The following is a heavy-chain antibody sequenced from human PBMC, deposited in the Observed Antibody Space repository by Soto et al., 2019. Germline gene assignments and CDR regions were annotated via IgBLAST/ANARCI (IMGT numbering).Heavy chain of an antibody. V-gene: IGHV1-3*01. D-gene: IGHD2-8*01. Sequence: ASVKVSCKASGYTFTSYAMHWVRQAPGQRLEWMGWINAGNGNTKYSQKFQGRVTITRDTSASTAYMELSSLRSEDTAVYYCARSGSSAKGVYATHPRENWFDPWGQGTLVTVSS. CDR1: GYTFTSYA. CDR2: INAGNGNT. J-gene: IGHJ5*02. CDR3: ARSGSSAKGVYATHPRENWFDP.